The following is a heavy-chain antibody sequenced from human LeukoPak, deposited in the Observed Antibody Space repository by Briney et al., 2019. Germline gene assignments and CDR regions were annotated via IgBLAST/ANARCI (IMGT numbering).Heavy chain of an antibody. D-gene: IGHD6-13*01. CDR3: ARDGAAAGPDRAGFDY. Sequence: GGSLRLSCAASGFTFSSYSMNWIRQAPGKGLEWVSYISGNTLYTNYADSVKGRFTISRDNAKNSLYLQMNSLRAEDTAVYYCARDGAAAGPDRAGFDYWGQGTLVTVSS. CDR2: ISGNTLYT. CDR1: GFTFSSYS. V-gene: IGHV3-21*05. J-gene: IGHJ4*02.